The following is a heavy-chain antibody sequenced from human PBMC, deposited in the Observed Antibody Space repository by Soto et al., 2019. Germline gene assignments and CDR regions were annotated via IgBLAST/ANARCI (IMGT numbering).Heavy chain of an antibody. J-gene: IGHJ5*02. V-gene: IGHV1-69*12. Sequence: QVQLVQSGAEVKKPGSSVKVYCKASEGTFSSYAITWVRQAPGQGLEWMGGIIPIFGTANYAQKFQARVTITADESTSTAYMELSSLRSEDTAVYYCARDRGPSSGYYPYWFDPWGQGTLVTVSS. CDR1: EGTFSSYA. D-gene: IGHD3-22*01. CDR3: ARDRGPSSGYYPYWFDP. CDR2: IIPIFGTA.